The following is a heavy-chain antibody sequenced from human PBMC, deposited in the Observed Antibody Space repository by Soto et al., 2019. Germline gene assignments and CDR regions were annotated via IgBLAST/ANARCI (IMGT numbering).Heavy chain of an antibody. Sequence: GGSLRLSCAASGFTVSSNYMSWVRQAPGKGLEWVSVIYSGGSTYYADSVKGRFTISRDNSKNTLYLQMNSLRAEDTAVYYCARDPSTVGYHSEADYWGQGTLVTVSS. J-gene: IGHJ4*02. D-gene: IGHD5-12*01. V-gene: IGHV3-66*01. CDR3: ARDPSTVGYHSEADY. CDR1: GFTVSSNY. CDR2: IYSGGST.